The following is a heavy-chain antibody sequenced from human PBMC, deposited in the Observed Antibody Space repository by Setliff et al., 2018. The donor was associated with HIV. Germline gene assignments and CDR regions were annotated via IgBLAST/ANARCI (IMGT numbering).Heavy chain of an antibody. D-gene: IGHD4-17*01. CDR2: VSSRGDT. CDR1: DSGTYY. J-gene: IGHJ4*02. Sequence: LTCTVSDSGTYYWSWIRQPAGKGLEWIGRVSSRGDTNYNPSLKSRVTMSVDTSKNQFSLKLTSVTASDTAVYYCARAAAGNTGPFDLWGQGSPVTVSS. CDR3: ARAAAGNTGPFDL. V-gene: IGHV4-61*02.